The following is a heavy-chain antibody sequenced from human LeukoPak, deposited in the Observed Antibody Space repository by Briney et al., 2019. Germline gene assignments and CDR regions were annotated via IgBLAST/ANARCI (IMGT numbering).Heavy chain of an antibody. CDR1: GYSFSTYW. J-gene: IGHJ5*02. CDR3: ARRIAAAGDWFDP. Sequence: GESLKISCKGSGYSFSTYWIGWVRQMPGKGLEWMGIIYPGDSDTRYSPSFQGQVTISADKSISTAYLQWSSLKASDTAMYYCARRIAAAGDWFDPWGQGTLVTVSS. CDR2: IYPGDSDT. D-gene: IGHD6-13*01. V-gene: IGHV5-51*01.